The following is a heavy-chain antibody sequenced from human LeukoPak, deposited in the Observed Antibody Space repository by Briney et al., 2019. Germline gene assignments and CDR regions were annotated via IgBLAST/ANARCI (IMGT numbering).Heavy chain of an antibody. J-gene: IGHJ4*02. V-gene: IGHV3-48*01. CDR3: TRDGGWRDDY. CDR2: VSSDSTTI. CDR1: GFTFSSYS. D-gene: IGHD3-16*01. Sequence: GGSLRLSCAASGFTFSSYSMNWDRQAPGKGLEWVSYVSSDSTTIQYADSVKGRFTISRDYAKNSLNLQMNSLRAEDTALYYCTRDGGWRDDYWGEGTLVTVSS.